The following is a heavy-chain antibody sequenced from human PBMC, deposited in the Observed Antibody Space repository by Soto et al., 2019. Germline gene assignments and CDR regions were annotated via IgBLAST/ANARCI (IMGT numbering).Heavy chain of an antibody. J-gene: IGHJ3*01. Sequence: ESGGGLVQPGGSLRLSCAASGFTFYPYEMNWVRQAPGKGLEWVSYISSSGSTTYYADSVKGRFTISRGNAKNSLYLQMNSLGAEDTAIYLCATRWGGGGAFDFWGQGTMVTVSS. CDR1: GFTFYPYE. V-gene: IGHV3-48*03. CDR2: ISSSGSTT. CDR3: ATRWGGGGAFDF. D-gene: IGHD3-16*01.